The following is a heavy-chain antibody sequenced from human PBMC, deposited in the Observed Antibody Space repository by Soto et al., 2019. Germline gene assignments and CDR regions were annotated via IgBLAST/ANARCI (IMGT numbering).Heavy chain of an antibody. CDR1: GYTFTSYG. D-gene: IGHD6-13*01. CDR3: ASPHPXIIAAXGPPKYYXXGMDV. J-gene: IGHJ6*02. V-gene: IGHV1-18*01. Sequence: ASVKVSCKASGYTFTSYGISWVRQAPGQGLEWMGWISAYNGNTNYAQKLQGRVTMTTDTSTSTAYMELRSLRSDDTAVYYCASPHPXIIAAXGPPKYYXXGMDVWGQGTTVTVSS. CDR2: ISAYNGNT.